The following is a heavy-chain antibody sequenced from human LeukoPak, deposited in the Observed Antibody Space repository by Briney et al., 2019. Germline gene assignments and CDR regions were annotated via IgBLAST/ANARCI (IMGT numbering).Heavy chain of an antibody. V-gene: IGHV1-69*13. CDR3: ARGLRDVLSYSYYMDV. D-gene: IGHD2/OR15-2a*01. Sequence: SVTVSCKASGGTFNSYAISWVRQAPAQGGDWVGGIIPISGTANYAPKFQGRVTITPDESTSTAYMELSSLRSEDTAAYYCARGLRDVLSYSYYMDVWGKGTTVTVSS. CDR2: IIPISGTA. J-gene: IGHJ6*03. CDR1: GGTFNSYA.